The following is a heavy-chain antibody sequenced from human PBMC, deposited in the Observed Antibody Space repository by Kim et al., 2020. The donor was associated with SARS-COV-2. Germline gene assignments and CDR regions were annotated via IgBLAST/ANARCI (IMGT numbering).Heavy chain of an antibody. CDR2: ISWNSCSI. D-gene: IGHD3-3*01. J-gene: IGHJ4*02. V-gene: IGHV3-9*01. CDR1: GFTFDEYA. Sequence: GGSLRLSCAASGFTFDEYAMHWVRQAPGKGLECGSGISWNSCSIGYADSVKGRFTISRDNAKNSLYLQMNSLRAEDTALYYCAKGSIYDFWSGHVIDYWGQGTLVTVSS. CDR3: AKGSIYDFWSGHVIDY.